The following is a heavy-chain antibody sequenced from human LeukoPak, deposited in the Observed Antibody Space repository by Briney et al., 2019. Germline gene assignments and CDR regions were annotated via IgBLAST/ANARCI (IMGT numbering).Heavy chain of an antibody. CDR1: GGSISSYY. V-gene: IGHV4-4*07. J-gene: IGHJ6*03. CDR3: ARAPSGYGHYYYMDV. CDR2: IYTSGST. D-gene: IGHD3-3*01. Sequence: SETLSLTCTVSGGSISSYYWSWIRQPAGKGLEWIGRIYTSGSTNYNPSPKSRVTMSVDTSKNQFSLKLSSVTAADTAVYYCARAPSGYGHYYYMDVWGKGTTVTVSS.